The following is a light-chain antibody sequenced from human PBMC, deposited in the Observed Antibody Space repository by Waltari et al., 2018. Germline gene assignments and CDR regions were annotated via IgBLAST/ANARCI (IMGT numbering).Light chain of an antibody. J-gene: IGLJ3*02. Sequence: NFLLTQPHSVSESPGKTVTISCTRSSGSLATDYVQWYQQRPGSAPTTVIYEDDHRPPGVPDRFSGSIDSSSNSASLTISGLKTEDEADYYCHSYDSSPFWVFGGGTKLTVL. CDR1: SGSLATDY. CDR3: HSYDSSPFWV. CDR2: EDD. V-gene: IGLV6-57*03.